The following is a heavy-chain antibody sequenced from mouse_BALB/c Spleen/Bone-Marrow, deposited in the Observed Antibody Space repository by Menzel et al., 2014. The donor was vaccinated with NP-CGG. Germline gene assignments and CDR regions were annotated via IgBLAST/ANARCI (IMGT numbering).Heavy chain of an antibody. CDR1: GYTFTSYY. Sequence: QVTLKECGAELVKPGASVKLSCRASGYTFTSYYMYWVKQRPGQGLEWIGEINPSNGGADFNEKFKIKATLTVDKSSSTAYMQLSSLTSEDSAVYYCTTSRGYNWFAYWGQGTLVTVSA. J-gene: IGHJ3*01. D-gene: IGHD2-2*01. CDR2: INPSNGGA. V-gene: IGHV1S81*02. CDR3: TTSRGYNWFAY.